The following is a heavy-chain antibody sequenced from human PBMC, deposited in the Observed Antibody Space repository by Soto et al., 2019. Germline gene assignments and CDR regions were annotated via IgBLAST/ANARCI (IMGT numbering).Heavy chain of an antibody. V-gene: IGHV1-18*01. J-gene: IGHJ5*01. D-gene: IGHD1-26*01. Sequence: QVQLVQSGAEVKKPGASVKVSCKGSGYTFTNFGISWVRQAPGQGLEGRGWIRAYNGNRNYGQNFKGRVTITTDKTTSTTYMALRSLSSDDTAVYYCARGGTPIDSCGQGTLVTVSS. CDR1: GYTFTNFG. CDR2: IRAYNGNR. CDR3: ARGGTPIDS.